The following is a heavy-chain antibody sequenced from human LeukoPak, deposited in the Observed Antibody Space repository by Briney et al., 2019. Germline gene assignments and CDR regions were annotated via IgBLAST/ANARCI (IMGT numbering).Heavy chain of an antibody. CDR1: GYIFTAYY. J-gene: IGHJ4*02. D-gene: IGHD3-10*01. V-gene: IGHV1-2*07. CDR3: ARVRGKQLGVIDY. CDR2: IHPYRGVT. Sequence: ASVKVSCKASGYIFTAYYLHWVRQTPGQGLERMGYIHPYRGVTNYAHKFHGRVTLTRDTSINTAYMELSSVRSDDTAVYYCARVRGKQLGVIDYWGQGTLVTVSS.